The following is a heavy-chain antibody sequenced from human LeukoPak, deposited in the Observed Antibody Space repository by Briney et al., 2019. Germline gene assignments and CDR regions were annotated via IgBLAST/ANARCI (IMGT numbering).Heavy chain of an antibody. D-gene: IGHD4-17*01. Sequence: GESLKISCKGSGYSFTSYWIAWVRHMPGKDLEWMGIIYPGDSDTTYSPSFQGQVTISVDKSISTAYLQWSSLKASDTAMYYCARRVPDYGVETFDYWGQGTLVTVSS. V-gene: IGHV5-51*01. J-gene: IGHJ4*02. CDR3: ARRVPDYGVETFDY. CDR1: GYSFTSYW. CDR2: IYPGDSDT.